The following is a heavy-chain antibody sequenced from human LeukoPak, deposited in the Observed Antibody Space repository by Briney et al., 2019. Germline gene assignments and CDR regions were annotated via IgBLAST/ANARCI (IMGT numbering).Heavy chain of an antibody. CDR1: GYTLTGYY. V-gene: IGHV1-2*02. CDR3: VRGYCSDSSCYSAY. Sequence: GASVKVSCKASGYTLTGYYMHWMRLAPGHGLEWMGCISPNNSGTIYAQNFQGRVTMTRDTSISTAYMELSSLTSDDTAVYYCVRGYCSDSSCYSAYWGQGTLVTVSS. J-gene: IGHJ4*02. D-gene: IGHD2-15*01. CDR2: ISPNNSGT.